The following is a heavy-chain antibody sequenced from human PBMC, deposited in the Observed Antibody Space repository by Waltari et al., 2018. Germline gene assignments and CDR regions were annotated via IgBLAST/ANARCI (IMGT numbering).Heavy chain of an antibody. J-gene: IGHJ6*02. D-gene: IGHD1-1*01. CDR1: GATFSSYA. V-gene: IGHV1-69*01. Sequence: QVQLVQSGTKVKKPGSSVKVSCKASGATFSSYAITWVRQAPGQGLGWMGGIIPIFDTANYAQNFHGRVTITADESTSTAYMELSGLRSEDTAVYYCARDSGTGTAIYGMDVWGQGTTVIVSS. CDR3: ARDSGTGTAIYGMDV. CDR2: IIPIFDTA.